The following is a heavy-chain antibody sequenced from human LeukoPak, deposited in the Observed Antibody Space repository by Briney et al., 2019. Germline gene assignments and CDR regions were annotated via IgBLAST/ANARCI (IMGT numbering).Heavy chain of an antibody. CDR2: ISAYNGNT. V-gene: IGHV1-18*01. Sequence: ASVKVSCKASGYTFTSYGISWVRQAPGQGLEWMGWISAYNGNTNYAQKLQGRVNMTTDPYTRTAYMELKSMRSDDTAVYYCARVGYSGSYDYWGQGTLVTVSS. CDR1: GYTFTSYG. D-gene: IGHD1-26*01. J-gene: IGHJ4*02. CDR3: ARVGYSGSYDY.